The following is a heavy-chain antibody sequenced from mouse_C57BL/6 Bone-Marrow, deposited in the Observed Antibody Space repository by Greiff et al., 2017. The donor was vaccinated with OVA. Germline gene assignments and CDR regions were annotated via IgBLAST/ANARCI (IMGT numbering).Heavy chain of an antibody. CDR1: GYAFSSSW. CDR2: IYPGDGDT. CDR3: ARRGGWLPLDY. D-gene: IGHD2-3*01. J-gene: IGHJ2*01. Sequence: QVQLQQSGPELVKPGASVKISCKASGYAFSSSWMNWVKQRPGKGLEWIGRIYPGDGDTNYNGKFKGKATLTADKSSSTAYMQLSSLTSEDSAVYFCARRGGWLPLDYWGQGTTLTVSS. V-gene: IGHV1-82*01.